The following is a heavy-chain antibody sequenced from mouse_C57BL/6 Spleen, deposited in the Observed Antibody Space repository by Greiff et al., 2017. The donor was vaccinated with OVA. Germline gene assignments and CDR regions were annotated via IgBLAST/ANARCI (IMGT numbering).Heavy chain of an antibody. V-gene: IGHV14-4*01. CDR1: GFNIKDDY. J-gene: IGHJ2*01. D-gene: IGHD1-1*01. CDR2: IDPENGDT. CDR3: TTFITTVVAGEN. Sequence: EVKLMESGAELVRPGASVKLSCTASGFNIKDDYMHWVKQRPEQGLEWIGWIDPENGDTEYASKFQGKATITADTSSNTAYLQLSSLTSEDTAVYYCTTFITTVVAGENWGQGTTLTVSS.